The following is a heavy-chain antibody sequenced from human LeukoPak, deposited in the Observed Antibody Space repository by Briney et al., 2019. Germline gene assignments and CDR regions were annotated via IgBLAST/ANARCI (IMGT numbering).Heavy chain of an antibody. J-gene: IGHJ4*02. CDR2: IKQDGSEK. CDR1: GFTFSSYW. V-gene: IGHV3-7*03. CDR3: AKGFHGRGERREPYYFDY. Sequence: GGSLRLSCAASGFTFSSYWMSWVRQAPGKGLEWVANIKQDGSEKYYVDSVKGRFTISRDNAKNSLYLQMNSLRAEDTALYYCAKGFHGRGERREPYYFDYWGQGTLVTVSS. D-gene: IGHD1-1*01.